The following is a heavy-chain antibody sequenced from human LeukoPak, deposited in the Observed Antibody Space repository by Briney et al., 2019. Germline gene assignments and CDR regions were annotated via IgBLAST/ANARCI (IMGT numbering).Heavy chain of an antibody. Sequence: PGASLRLSCAASGFTFSSYAMSWVRQAPGKGLEWVSAISGSGGSTYYADSVKGRFTISRDNSKNTLYLQMNSLRAEDTAVYYCAKDRDIVGASCFDYWGQGTLVTVSS. D-gene: IGHD1-26*01. CDR3: AKDRDIVGASCFDY. J-gene: IGHJ4*02. CDR1: GFTFSSYA. V-gene: IGHV3-23*01. CDR2: ISGSGGST.